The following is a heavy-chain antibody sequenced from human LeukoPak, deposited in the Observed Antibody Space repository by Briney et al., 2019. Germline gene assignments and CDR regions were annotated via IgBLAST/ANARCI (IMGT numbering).Heavy chain of an antibody. CDR2: ISSSGGTR. D-gene: IGHD6-19*01. CDR3: ATLTVASSFDY. Sequence: GGSLRLSCAASGFAFSVYEMYWVRQAPGKGLEWVSYISSSGGTRYYADSVEGRFTISRDNAKNSLYLQMNSLRAEDTAVYYCATLTVASSFDYWGQGTLVTVSS. V-gene: IGHV3-48*03. CDR1: GFAFSVYE. J-gene: IGHJ4*02.